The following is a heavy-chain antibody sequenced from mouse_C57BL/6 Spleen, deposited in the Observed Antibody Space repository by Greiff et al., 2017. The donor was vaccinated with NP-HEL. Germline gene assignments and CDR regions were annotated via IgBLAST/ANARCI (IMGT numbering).Heavy chain of an antibody. J-gene: IGHJ3*01. D-gene: IGHD2-4*01. CDR1: GYTFTSYW. CDR2: IHPNSGST. CDR3: ARAEGLRREGLAY. Sequence: VQLQQPGAELVKPGASVKLSCKASGYTFTSYWMHWVKQRPGQGLEWIGMIHPNSGSTNYNEKFKSKDTLTVDKSSSTAYMQLSSLTSEDSAVYYCARAEGLRREGLAYWGQGTLVTVSA. V-gene: IGHV1-64*01.